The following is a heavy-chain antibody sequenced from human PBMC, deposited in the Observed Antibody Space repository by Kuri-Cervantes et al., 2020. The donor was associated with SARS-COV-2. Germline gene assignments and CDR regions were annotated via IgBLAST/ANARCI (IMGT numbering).Heavy chain of an antibody. J-gene: IGHJ4*02. Sequence: ETLSLTCAASGFTFSSYAMSWVRQAPGKGLEWVSAISGIGGSTYYADSVKGRFTISRDNSKNTLYLQMNSLRAEETAVYYCAKILTPGYCSGGSCYLGDSWGQGTLVTVSS. V-gene: IGHV3-23*01. CDR1: GFTFSSYA. D-gene: IGHD2-15*01. CDR3: AKILTPGYCSGGSCYLGDS. CDR2: ISGIGGST.